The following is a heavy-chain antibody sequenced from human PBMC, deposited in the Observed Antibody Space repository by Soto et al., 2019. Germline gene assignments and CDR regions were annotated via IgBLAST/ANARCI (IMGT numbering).Heavy chain of an antibody. V-gene: IGHV1-18*01. CDR3: AREAYYGSGSYSFYYYYGMDV. CDR2: ISAYNGNT. J-gene: IGHJ6*02. CDR1: GYTFTSYG. D-gene: IGHD3-10*01. Sequence: QVQLVQSGAEVKKPGASVKVSCKASGYTFTSYGISWVRQAPGQGLEWIGWISAYNGNTNYAQKLQGRVTMTTDTSTSTAYMELRSLRSDDTAVYYCAREAYYGSGSYSFYYYYGMDVWGQGTTVTVSS.